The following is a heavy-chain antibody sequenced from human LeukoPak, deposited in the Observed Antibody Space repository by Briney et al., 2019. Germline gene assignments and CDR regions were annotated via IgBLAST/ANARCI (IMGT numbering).Heavy chain of an antibody. J-gene: IGHJ6*02. D-gene: IGHD6-13*01. V-gene: IGHV1-46*01. CDR1: GYTFTSYY. CDR3: ARFRIAAAEGYYYGMDV. Sequence: ASVKVSCKASGYTFTSYYMHWVRQAPGQGLEWMGIISPSGGSTSYAQKFQGRVTMTRDTSTSTVYMELSSLRSEDTAVYYCARFRIAAAEGYYYGMDVWGQGTTVTVSS. CDR2: ISPSGGST.